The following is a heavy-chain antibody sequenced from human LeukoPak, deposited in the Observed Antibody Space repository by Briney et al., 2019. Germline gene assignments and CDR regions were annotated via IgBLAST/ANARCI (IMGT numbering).Heavy chain of an antibody. CDR2: IWYDGSNK. CDR3: ARGPRWRPDYFDY. CDR1: GFTFSSYG. Sequence: GGSLRLSCAASGFTFSSYGMHWVRQAPGKGLEWVAVIWYDGSNKYYADSVKGRFTISRDNSKNTLYLQMNSLRAEDTAVYYCARGPRWRPDYFDYWGQGTLVTVSS. J-gene: IGHJ4*02. V-gene: IGHV3-33*01. D-gene: IGHD4-23*01.